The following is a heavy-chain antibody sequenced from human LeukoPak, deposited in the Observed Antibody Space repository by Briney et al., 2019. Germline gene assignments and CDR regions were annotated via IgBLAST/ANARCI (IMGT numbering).Heavy chain of an antibody. V-gene: IGHV1-69*13. CDR2: IIPIFGTA. J-gene: IGHJ6*02. D-gene: IGHD3-22*01. CDR3: AGPNYHDSSGYYTLGYYGMDV. CDR1: GGTFSSYA. Sequence: GASVKVSCKASGGTFSSYAISWVRQAPGQGLEWMGGIIPIFGTANYAQKFQGRVTITADESTSTAYMELSSLRSEDTAVYYCAGPNYHDSSGYYTLGYYGMDVWGQGTTVTVSS.